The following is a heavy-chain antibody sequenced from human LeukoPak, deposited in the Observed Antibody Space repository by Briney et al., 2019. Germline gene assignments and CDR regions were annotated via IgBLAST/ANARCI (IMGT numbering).Heavy chain of an antibody. CDR2: IYYSGST. CDR1: GGSISSYY. CDR3: ARDQGRYCSGGSCYSGFFDY. J-gene: IGHJ4*02. D-gene: IGHD2-15*01. Sequence: SETLSLTCTVSGGSISSYYWSWIRQPPGKGLEWIGYIYYSGSTNYNPSLKSRVTISVDTSKNQFSLKLSSVTAADTAVYYCARDQGRYCSGGSCYSGFFDYWGQGTLVTVSS. V-gene: IGHV4-59*01.